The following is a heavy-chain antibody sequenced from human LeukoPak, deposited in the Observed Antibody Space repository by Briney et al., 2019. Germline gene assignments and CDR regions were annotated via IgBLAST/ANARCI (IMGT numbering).Heavy chain of an antibody. D-gene: IGHD3-3*01. Sequence: SETLSLTCSVSGGSTSSDSYYWGWIRQPPGKGLEWIGSIYYSRSTYYNLSLKSRVTMSVDTSKNQFSLKVNSVTAADTAVYYCARLGNGFWSGYYDYWGQGTLVTVSS. V-gene: IGHV4-39*01. J-gene: IGHJ4*02. CDR3: ARLGNGFWSGYYDY. CDR1: GGSTSSDSYY. CDR2: IYYSRST.